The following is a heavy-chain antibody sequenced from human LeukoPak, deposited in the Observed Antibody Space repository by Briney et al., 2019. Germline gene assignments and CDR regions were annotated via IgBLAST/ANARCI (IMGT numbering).Heavy chain of an antibody. CDR2: ISGSAVST. D-gene: IGHD3-9*01. Sequence: GGSLRLSCAASGFTFSSYAMTWVRQAPGKGLEWVSAISGSAVSTYCADSVKGRFTISRDNSKNTLYLQMNTLRAEDTAVYYCAKELLRYFDWGQGTLVTVSS. J-gene: IGHJ4*02. CDR1: GFTFSSYA. V-gene: IGHV3-23*01. CDR3: AKELLRYFD.